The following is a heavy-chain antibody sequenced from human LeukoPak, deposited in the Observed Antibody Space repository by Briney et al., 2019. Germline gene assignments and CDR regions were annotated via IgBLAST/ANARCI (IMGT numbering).Heavy chain of an antibody. V-gene: IGHV3-11*06. Sequence: GGSLRLSCAASGFTFSDYYMSWIRRAPGKGLEWVSYISSSSSYTNYADSVKGRFTISRDNAKNSLYLQMNSLRAEDTAVYYCAKNAAGIVLMIYAPLDSWGQGTLVTVSS. CDR3: AKNAAGIVLMIYAPLDS. D-gene: IGHD2-8*01. CDR1: GFTFSDYY. J-gene: IGHJ4*02. CDR2: ISSSSSYT.